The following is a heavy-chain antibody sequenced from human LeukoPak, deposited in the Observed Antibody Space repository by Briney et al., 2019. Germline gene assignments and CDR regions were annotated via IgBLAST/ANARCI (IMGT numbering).Heavy chain of an antibody. Sequence: GGTLRLSCAASGFTFSSYGMSWVRQAPGKGLEWVSDISGSGGRIYYVDSVKGRFTISRDNSKNTLYLQMNSLRAENTAVYYCAKAGRGGAITLVRGVKGDYYYMDVWGKGTTVTISS. CDR1: GFTFSSYG. V-gene: IGHV3-23*01. D-gene: IGHD3-10*01. CDR2: ISGSGGRI. CDR3: AKAGRGGAITLVRGVKGDYYYMDV. J-gene: IGHJ6*03.